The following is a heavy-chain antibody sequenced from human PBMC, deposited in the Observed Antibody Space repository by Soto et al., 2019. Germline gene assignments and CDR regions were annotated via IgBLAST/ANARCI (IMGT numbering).Heavy chain of an antibody. J-gene: IGHJ4*02. CDR2: MSPDGRKR. D-gene: IGHD3-3*02. V-gene: IGHV3-7*01. CDR3: SRDPVAFHIGGH. Sequence: EVQLVESGGGLVQPGGSLRLSCAASGFTFSDYWLSWVRQSPVKGLEWVANMSPDGRKRYYLDSLKGRFTISRDNAKNSLYLQLNRLSAEDTAVYFCSRDPVAFHIGGHWGQGTLVTVSS. CDR1: GFTFSDYW.